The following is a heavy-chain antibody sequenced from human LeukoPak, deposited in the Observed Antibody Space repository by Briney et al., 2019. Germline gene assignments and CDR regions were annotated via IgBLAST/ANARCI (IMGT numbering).Heavy chain of an antibody. CDR2: INPNNGGT. J-gene: IGHJ4*02. CDR1: GHTFTANY. D-gene: IGHD2-15*01. Sequence: ASVTVSCKASGHTFTANYIQWVRQAPGQGLEWMGWINPNNGGTNYAQKFHGRVTMTRDTSISTAYMELSRLTSDDTAMYYCARAYCSAGDCYEFDYWGQVTLVTVSS. V-gene: IGHV1-2*02. CDR3: ARAYCSAGDCYEFDY.